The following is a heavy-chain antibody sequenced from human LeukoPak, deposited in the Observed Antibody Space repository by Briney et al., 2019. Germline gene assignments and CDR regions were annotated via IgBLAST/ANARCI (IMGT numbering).Heavy chain of an antibody. D-gene: IGHD2-15*01. J-gene: IGHJ4*02. CDR2: ISSSSSYI. CDR1: GFTFSSYS. V-gene: IGHV3-21*01. Sequence: PGGSLRLSCAASGFTFSSYSMNWVRQAPGKGLEWVSSISSSSSYIYYADSVKGRFTISRDNVKNSLYLQMNSLRAEDTAVYYCAREILEDYYFDYWGQGTLVTVSS. CDR3: AREILEDYYFDY.